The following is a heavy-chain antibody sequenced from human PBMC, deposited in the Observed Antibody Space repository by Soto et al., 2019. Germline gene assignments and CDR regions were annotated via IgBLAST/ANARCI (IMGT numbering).Heavy chain of an antibody. D-gene: IGHD3-22*01. Sequence: QVQLQQWGAGLLKPPETLSLTCAVYGGSFSGYYWIWIRQPPGKGLEWIGEIDHSGSTNYNPSLKSRVTISVDTSKNQFSLKLNSVTAADTAVYYCARYDSIQWFCDYWGQGTLVTVSS. CDR1: GGSFSGYY. J-gene: IGHJ4*02. CDR2: IDHSGST. V-gene: IGHV4-34*01. CDR3: ARYDSIQWFCDY.